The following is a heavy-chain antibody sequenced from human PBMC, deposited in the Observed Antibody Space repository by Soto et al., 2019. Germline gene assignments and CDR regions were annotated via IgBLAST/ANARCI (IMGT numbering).Heavy chain of an antibody. Sequence: SATLSRTCAVYGGSCSGYYWSWIRQPPGKGLEWIGEINHSGSTNYNPSLKSRVTISVDTSKNQFSLKLSSVTAADTAVYYCARGPRIAVAGTGGLDYWGQGTLVTVSS. CDR3: ARGPRIAVAGTGGLDY. V-gene: IGHV4-34*01. J-gene: IGHJ4*02. CDR2: INHSGST. CDR1: GGSCSGYY. D-gene: IGHD6-19*01.